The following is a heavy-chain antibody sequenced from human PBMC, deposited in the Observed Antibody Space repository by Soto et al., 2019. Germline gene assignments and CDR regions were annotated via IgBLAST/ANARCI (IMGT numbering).Heavy chain of an antibody. V-gene: IGHV3-15*01. Sequence: PGGSLRLSCAASGFTFSNAWMSWVRQAPGKGLEWVGRIKSKTDGGTTDYAAPVKGRFTISRDDSKNTLYLQMNSLKTEDTAVYYCTTARYYDSSGPTYDYWGQGTLVTVSS. CDR3: TTARYYDSSGPTYDY. D-gene: IGHD3-22*01. CDR2: IKSKTDGGTT. CDR1: GFTFSNAW. J-gene: IGHJ4*02.